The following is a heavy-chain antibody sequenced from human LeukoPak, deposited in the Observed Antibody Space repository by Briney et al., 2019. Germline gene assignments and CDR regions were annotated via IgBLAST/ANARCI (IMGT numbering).Heavy chain of an antibody. CDR3: ARRDGYFPYFDY. Sequence: GASVKVSCKASVGTFSSYTISWVRQAPGQGLEWMGRIIPILGIANYAQKFQGRVTITADKSTSTAYMELSSLRSEDTAVYYCARRDGYFPYFDYWGQGTLVTVSS. CDR1: VGTFSSYT. V-gene: IGHV1-69*02. D-gene: IGHD5-24*01. CDR2: IIPILGIA. J-gene: IGHJ4*02.